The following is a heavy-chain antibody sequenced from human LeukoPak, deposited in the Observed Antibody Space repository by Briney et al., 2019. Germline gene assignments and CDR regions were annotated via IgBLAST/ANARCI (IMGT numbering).Heavy chain of an antibody. CDR1: GFSFSNYA. V-gene: IGHV3-23*01. CDR3: AKDIRSSWYYFQD. CDR2: ISGSGDRT. Sequence: PGGSLRLSCAASGFSFSNYAMTWVRQAPGKGLEWVSTISGSGDRTYYADSVKGRFTISRDNSKNTLYVQMNSLRAEDTAVYYCAKDIRSSWYYFQDWGRAPWSPSPQ. D-gene: IGHD6-13*01. J-gene: IGHJ1*01.